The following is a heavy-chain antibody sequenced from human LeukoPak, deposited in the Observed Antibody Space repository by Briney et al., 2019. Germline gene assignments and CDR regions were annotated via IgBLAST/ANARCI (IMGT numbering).Heavy chain of an antibody. D-gene: IGHD5-12*01. CDR1: GFTFSSYA. J-gene: IGHJ4*02. Sequence: GGSLRLSCAASGFTFSSYAMHWVRQAPGKGLEWVSGISWNSGSIGYADSVKGRFTISRDNAENSLYLQMNSLRAEDTALYYCAKGDSGYDSNVDYWGQGTLVTVSS. V-gene: IGHV3-9*01. CDR3: AKGDSGYDSNVDY. CDR2: ISWNSGSI.